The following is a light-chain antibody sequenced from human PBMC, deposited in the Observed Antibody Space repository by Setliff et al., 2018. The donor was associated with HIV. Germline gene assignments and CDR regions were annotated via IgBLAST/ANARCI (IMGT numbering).Light chain of an antibody. CDR1: SSDVGGYSY. J-gene: IGLJ1*01. V-gene: IGLV2-14*01. CDR3: SSYAITNTLP. Sequence: QSVLTQPASVSGSPGQSITISCTGTSSDVGGYSYVSWYQQHPGKAPKLIIYEVRNRPSGVSNRFSGSKSGNTASLTISGLQVEDEADYYCSSYAITNTLPFGTGTKVTVL. CDR2: EVR.